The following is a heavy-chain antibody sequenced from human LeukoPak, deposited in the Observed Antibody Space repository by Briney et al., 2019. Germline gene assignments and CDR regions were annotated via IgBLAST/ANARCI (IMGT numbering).Heavy chain of an antibody. CDR2: RYYRGST. D-gene: IGHD3-16*01. J-gene: IGHJ4*02. CDR3: ATLGSFDY. V-gene: IGHV4-59*01. Sequence: PSETLSLTCTVSGVSISSYYWSWIRQPPGKGLEWIGYRYYRGSTNYNPSLKSRVTISVDTSKNQFSLKLSSVTAADTAVYYCATLGSFDYWGQGTLVTVYS. CDR1: GVSISSYY.